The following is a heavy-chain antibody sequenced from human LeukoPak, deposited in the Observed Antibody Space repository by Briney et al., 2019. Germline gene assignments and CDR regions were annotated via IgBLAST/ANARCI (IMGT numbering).Heavy chain of an antibody. Sequence: SETLSLTCTVSGGSISSYYWSWIRQPPGKGLEWIGYIYYSGSTNYNPSLKSRVTISVDTSKNQFSLKLSSVTAADTAVYYCARAVAGPEHYFDYWGQGTLVTVSS. CDR3: ARAVAGPEHYFDY. V-gene: IGHV4-59*01. CDR2: IYYSGST. J-gene: IGHJ4*02. D-gene: IGHD6-19*01. CDR1: GGSISSYY.